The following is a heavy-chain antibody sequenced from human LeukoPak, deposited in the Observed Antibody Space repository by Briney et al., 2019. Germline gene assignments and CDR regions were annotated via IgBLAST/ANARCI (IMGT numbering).Heavy chain of an antibody. CDR3: AETTVVTHTDWYFDL. J-gene: IGHJ2*01. Sequence: SVTVSCKASGGTFSSYAISWVRQAPGQGLEGMGRIIPILGIANYAQKFQGRVTITADKSTSTAYMELSTLRSEDTAVYYCAETTVVTHTDWYFDLWGRGTLVTVSS. V-gene: IGHV1-69*04. D-gene: IGHD4-23*01. CDR1: GGTFSSYA. CDR2: IIPILGIA.